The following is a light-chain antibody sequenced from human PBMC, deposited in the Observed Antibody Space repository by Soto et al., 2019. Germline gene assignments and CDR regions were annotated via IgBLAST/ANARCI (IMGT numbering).Light chain of an antibody. CDR1: QSISRY. CDR2: GSS. V-gene: IGKV1-17*01. J-gene: IGKJ1*01. Sequence: IQLTLSPSSLSASVGERITITRRASQSISRYLNWYQQKPGKAPKPLIYGSSSLQSGVPSRFSGSGSGTEFILTISSLQNEDSATYDGLQQHSFTRTFGQGTKVDI. CDR3: LQQHSFTRT.